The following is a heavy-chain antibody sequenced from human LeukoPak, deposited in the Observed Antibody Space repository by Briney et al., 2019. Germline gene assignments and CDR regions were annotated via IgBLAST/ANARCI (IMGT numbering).Heavy chain of an antibody. Sequence: GGSLRLSCAASGFTFSSYGMHWVRQAPGKGLEWVSAISGSGGSTYYADSVKGRFTISRDNSKNTLYLQMNSLRAEDTAVYYCAKRRGYSYGHYFDYWGQGTLVTVSS. CDR1: GFTFSSYG. V-gene: IGHV3-23*01. CDR2: ISGSGGST. D-gene: IGHD5-18*01. J-gene: IGHJ4*02. CDR3: AKRRGYSYGHYFDY.